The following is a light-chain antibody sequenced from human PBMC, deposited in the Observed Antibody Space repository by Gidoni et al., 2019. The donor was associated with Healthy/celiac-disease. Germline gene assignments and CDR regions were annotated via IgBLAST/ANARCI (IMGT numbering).Light chain of an antibody. CDR3: SSYTSSSTLE. J-gene: IGLJ2*01. CDR1: SSDVGGYNY. V-gene: IGLV2-14*04. Sequence: GSPGKSIPISCTGTSSDVGGYNYVSWYQQHPGKAPQLMIYDVSNRPSGVSNRFSGSKSGNTASLTISGLQAEDEADYYCSSYTSSSTLEIGGGTKLTVL. CDR2: DVS.